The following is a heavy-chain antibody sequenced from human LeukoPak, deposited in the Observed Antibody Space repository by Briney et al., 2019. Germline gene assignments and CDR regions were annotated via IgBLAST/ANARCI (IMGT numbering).Heavy chain of an antibody. CDR2: ISSSSSYI. V-gene: IGHV3-21*01. CDR1: GFTFSSYS. J-gene: IGHJ4*02. D-gene: IGHD4-17*01. Sequence: GGSLRLSCAASGFTFSSYSMNWVRQAPGKGLEWVSSISSSSSYIYYADSVKGRFTISRDNAKNSLYLQMKSLGAEDTAVYYCARARYGDQDYWGQGTLVTVSS. CDR3: ARARYGDQDY.